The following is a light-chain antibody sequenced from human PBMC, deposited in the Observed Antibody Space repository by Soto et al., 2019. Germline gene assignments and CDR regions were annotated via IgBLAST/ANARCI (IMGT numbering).Light chain of an antibody. CDR2: GAS. J-gene: IGKJ5*01. V-gene: IGKV3-20*01. Sequence: EIVLTQSPGTLSLSPGERAPLSCRARQSVSSSYLAWYQQKPGQAPRLLIYGASSRATGIPDRFSGGGSGTDFTLSISKVEPEDFAVYYCQQYGRPPRATFGQGTRLEIK. CDR1: QSVSSSY. CDR3: QQYGRPPRAT.